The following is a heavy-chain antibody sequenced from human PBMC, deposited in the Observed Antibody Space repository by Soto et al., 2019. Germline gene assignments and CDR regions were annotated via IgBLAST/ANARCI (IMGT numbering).Heavy chain of an antibody. CDR3: ARYMVRGVCDAFDI. J-gene: IGHJ3*02. V-gene: IGHV1-69*02. CDR2: IIPILGIA. D-gene: IGHD3-10*01. CDR1: GGTFSSYT. Sequence: QVQLVQSGAEVKKPGSSVKVSCKASGGTFSSYTISWVRQAPGQGLEWMGRIIPILGIANYAQKFQGRVTITADKSTXXXXXELSXLXXEDXXVYXXARYMVRGVCDAFDIWGQGTMVTVSS.